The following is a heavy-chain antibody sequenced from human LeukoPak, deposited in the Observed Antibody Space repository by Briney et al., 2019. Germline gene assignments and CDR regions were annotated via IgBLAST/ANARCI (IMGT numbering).Heavy chain of an antibody. V-gene: IGHV3-30*02. Sequence: PGGSLGLSCAASGFTFRNYGMHWVRQATGKGLEWVSFIWSDGNNRFYADSVKGRFTISRDNSKNMLYLQMDTLRAEDTALYYCAKDPGASVSGFYMDVWGKGTTVIVSS. J-gene: IGHJ6*03. D-gene: IGHD2-8*02. CDR3: AKDPGASVSGFYMDV. CDR2: IWSDGNNR. CDR1: GFTFRNYG.